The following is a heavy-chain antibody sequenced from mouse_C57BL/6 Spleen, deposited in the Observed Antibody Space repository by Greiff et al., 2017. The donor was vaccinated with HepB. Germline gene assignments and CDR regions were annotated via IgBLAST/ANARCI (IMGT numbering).Heavy chain of an antibody. CDR2: INPNNGGT. CDR3: ARLRTTVGYAIDY. D-gene: IGHD1-1*01. J-gene: IGHJ4*01. Sequence: VQLQQSGPELVKPGASVKIPCKASGYTFTDYNMDWVKQSHGKSLEWIGDINPNNGGTISNQKFKGKATLTVDKSSSTAYMELRSLTSEDTAVYYCARLRTTVGYAIDYWGQGTSVTVSS. V-gene: IGHV1-18*01. CDR1: GYTFTDYN.